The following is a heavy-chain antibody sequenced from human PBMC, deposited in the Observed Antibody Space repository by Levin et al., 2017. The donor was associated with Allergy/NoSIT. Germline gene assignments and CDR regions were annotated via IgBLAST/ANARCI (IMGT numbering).Heavy chain of an antibody. V-gene: IGHV3-9*01. CDR1: GFTFDDYA. D-gene: IGHD6-13*01. J-gene: IGHJ5*02. CDR3: AKDAYSSPGENWFDP. CDR2: ISWNSGSI. Sequence: GGSLRLSCAASGFTFDDYAMHWVRQAPGKGLEWVSGISWNSGSIGYADSVKGRFTISRDNAKNSLYLQMNSLRAEDTALYYCAKDAYSSPGENWFDPWGQGTLVTVSS.